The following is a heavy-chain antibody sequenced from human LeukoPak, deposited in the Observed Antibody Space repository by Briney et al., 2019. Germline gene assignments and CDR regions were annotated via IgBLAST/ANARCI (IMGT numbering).Heavy chain of an antibody. D-gene: IGHD6-6*01. CDR1: GFTFSDHY. Sequence: GGSLRLSCAASGFTFSDHYIDWVRQAPGKGLEWVGRSRDKGNSYTTAYAASVRGRFTISRDDSKNSLYLQMNSLRAEDTAVYYCARDPGAYSSSPIDYWGQGTLVTVSS. CDR2: SRDKGNSYTT. CDR3: ARDPGAYSSSPIDY. V-gene: IGHV3-72*01. J-gene: IGHJ4*02.